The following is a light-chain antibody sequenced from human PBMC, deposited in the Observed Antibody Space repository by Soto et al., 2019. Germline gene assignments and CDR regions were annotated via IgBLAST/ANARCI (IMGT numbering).Light chain of an antibody. J-gene: IGKJ4*01. V-gene: IGKV1-5*03. CDR2: KAS. CDR3: QQYESDPMT. Sequence: DSQMTQYPSTLSASVGDRVTITCRASQSINSWLAWYQQKPGKAPKLLISKASTLQSGVPPRFSGSGSGTEFTLTISSLQPDDFATYYCQQYESDPMTFGGGTKVDIK. CDR1: QSINSW.